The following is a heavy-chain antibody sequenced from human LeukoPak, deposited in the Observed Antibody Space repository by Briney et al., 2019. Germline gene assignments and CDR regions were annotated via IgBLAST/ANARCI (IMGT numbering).Heavy chain of an antibody. J-gene: IGHJ4*02. V-gene: IGHV1-24*01. CDR1: GYTLTELS. D-gene: IGHD1-26*01. CDR2: FDPEDGET. Sequence: ASVKVSCKVSGYTLTELSMHWVRQAPGKGLEWMGGFDPEDGETIYAQKFQSRVTMTEDTSTDTAYMELSSLRSEDTAVYYCATGEVGATSLWGPPIPLDYWGQGTLVTVSS. CDR3: ATGEVGATSLWGPPIPLDY.